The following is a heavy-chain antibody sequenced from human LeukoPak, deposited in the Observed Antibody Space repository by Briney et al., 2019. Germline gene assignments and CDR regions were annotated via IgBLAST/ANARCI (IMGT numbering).Heavy chain of an antibody. CDR2: IYTSGST. Sequence: SETLSVTCTVSGVSISSGTYYWIWIRQPAGKGLEWIGRIYTSGSTNYNPSLNSRVTMSLDTSKNQISLNLSSVAAADTAVYYCAREVDTAMFGYWGQGTLVTVSS. J-gene: IGHJ4*02. CDR1: GVSISSGTYY. CDR3: AREVDTAMFGY. D-gene: IGHD5-18*01. V-gene: IGHV4-61*02.